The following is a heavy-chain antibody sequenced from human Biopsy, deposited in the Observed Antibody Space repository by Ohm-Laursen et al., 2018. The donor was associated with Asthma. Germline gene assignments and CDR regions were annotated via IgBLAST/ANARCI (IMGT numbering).Heavy chain of an antibody. D-gene: IGHD6-19*01. V-gene: IGHV1-69*13. CDR2: IMTVFGTT. Sequence: SVKVSCKVPGGTFSNFAISWVRQAPGQGLEWLGGIMTVFGTTNYAQKFQGRVTITADESTSTAYMEVTSLRSEDTAIYYCARCQVGYSSGWSLLLKKIYYSGMDVWGQGAAVTVSS. CDR1: GGTFSNFA. CDR3: ARCQVGYSSGWSLLLKKIYYSGMDV. J-gene: IGHJ6*02.